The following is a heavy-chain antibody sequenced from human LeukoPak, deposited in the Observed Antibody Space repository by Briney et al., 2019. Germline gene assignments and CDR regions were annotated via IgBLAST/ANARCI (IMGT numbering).Heavy chain of an antibody. CDR3: ASTPDIYDSSGYPYYFDY. CDR2: IKQDGSEK. CDR1: GFTFSSCW. D-gene: IGHD3-22*01. Sequence: PGGSLRLSCAASGFTFSSCWMSWVRQAPGKGLEWVANIKQDGSEKYYVDSVKGRFTISRDNAKNSLYLQMNSLRAEDTAVYYCASTPDIYDSSGYPYYFDYWGQGTLVTVSS. V-gene: IGHV3-7*01. J-gene: IGHJ4*02.